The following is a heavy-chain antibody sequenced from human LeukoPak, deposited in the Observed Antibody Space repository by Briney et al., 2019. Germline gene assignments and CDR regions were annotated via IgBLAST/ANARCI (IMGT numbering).Heavy chain of an antibody. V-gene: IGHV1-69*05. CDR1: GGTFSSYA. CDR2: IIPIFGTA. J-gene: IGHJ4*02. D-gene: IGHD5-18*01. Sequence: ASVKVSCKASGGTFSSYAISWVRQAPGQGLEWMGRIIPIFGTANYAQKFQGRVTITTDESTSTAYVELSSLRSEDTAVYYCAREGYSYGLEFPYYFDYWGQGTLVTVSS. CDR3: AREGYSYGLEFPYYFDY.